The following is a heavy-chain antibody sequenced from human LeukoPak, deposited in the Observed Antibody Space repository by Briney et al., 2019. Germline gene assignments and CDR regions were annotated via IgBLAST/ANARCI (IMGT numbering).Heavy chain of an antibody. CDR2: ISSSSSTI. J-gene: IGHJ4*02. CDR1: GFTFSSYS. D-gene: IGHD3-16*01. Sequence: GGSLRLSCAASGFTFSSYSMNWVRQAPGKGLEWVSYISSSSSTIYYADSVKGRFTISRDNAKNSLYLQMNSLRAEDTAVYYCARGPGGGIFDYWGQGTLVTVSS. V-gene: IGHV3-48*04. CDR3: ARGPGGGIFDY.